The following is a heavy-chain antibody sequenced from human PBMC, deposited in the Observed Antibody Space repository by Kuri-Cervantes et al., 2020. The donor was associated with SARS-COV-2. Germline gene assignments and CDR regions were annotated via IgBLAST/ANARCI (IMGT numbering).Heavy chain of an antibody. CDR2: INTYTGSP. J-gene: IGHJ4*02. D-gene: IGHD6-13*01. CDR1: GYTFTHYA. Sequence: ASVKVSCKASGYTFTHYAINWVRQAPGQGLEWMGWINTYTGSPTYAQGFTGRFVFSLDTSVSTAYLQISSLKAEDTAVYYCARGIAVGGSYRSDYWGQGTLVTVSS. V-gene: IGHV7-4-1*02. CDR3: ARGIAVGGSYRSDY.